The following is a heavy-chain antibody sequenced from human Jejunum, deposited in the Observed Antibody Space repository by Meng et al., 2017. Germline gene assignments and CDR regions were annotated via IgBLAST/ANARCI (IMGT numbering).Heavy chain of an antibody. CDR1: GGSISIDNYY. Sequence: QVQLQESGPGPLKPSQTLSLTCTVSGGSISIDNYYWTWIRQHPGKGLEWIGYIYYSGSTYYNPSLKSRVSISVDTSENQFSLKLSSVTAADTALYYCAREATSTVTFDYWGQGTLVTVSS. V-gene: IGHV4-31*03. CDR3: AREATSTVTFDY. D-gene: IGHD4-17*01. J-gene: IGHJ4*02. CDR2: IYYSGST.